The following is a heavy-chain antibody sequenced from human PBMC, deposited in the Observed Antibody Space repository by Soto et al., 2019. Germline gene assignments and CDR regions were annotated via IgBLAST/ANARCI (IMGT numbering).Heavy chain of an antibody. CDR2: ISGSGGST. Sequence: TGGSLRLSCAASGFTFSSYAMSWISQTPGKGLEWVSAISGSGGSTYYADSVKGRFTISRDNSKNTLYLQMNSLRAEDTAVYYCATRYDIRSLRGMDVWGQGTTVTVSS. D-gene: IGHD3-9*01. J-gene: IGHJ6*02. CDR1: GFTFSSYA. CDR3: ATRYDIRSLRGMDV. V-gene: IGHV3-23*01.